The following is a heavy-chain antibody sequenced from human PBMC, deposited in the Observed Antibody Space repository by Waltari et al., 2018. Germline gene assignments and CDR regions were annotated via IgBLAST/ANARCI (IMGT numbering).Heavy chain of an antibody. J-gene: IGHJ4*02. CDR3: ATSMGEGVEPAYFDY. Sequence: QVQLVESGGGVVQPGRSLRLYCAASGFTFSSYAMHWVRQAPGKGLEWVAVISYDGSNKYYADSVKGRFTISRDNSKNTLYLQMNSLRAEDTAVYYCATSMGEGVEPAYFDYWGQGTLVTVSS. D-gene: IGHD2-15*01. V-gene: IGHV3-30-3*01. CDR2: ISYDGSNK. CDR1: GFTFSSYA.